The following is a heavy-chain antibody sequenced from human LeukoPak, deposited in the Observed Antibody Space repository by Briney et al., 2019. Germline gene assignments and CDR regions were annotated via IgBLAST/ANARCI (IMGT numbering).Heavy chain of an antibody. CDR1: GFTFSSYA. CDR2: ISGSGGST. V-gene: IGHV3-23*01. CDR3: AKYYYGSGSYYRGAFDI. J-gene: IGHJ3*02. Sequence: GSLRLSCAASGFTFSSYAMSWVRQAPGKGLEWVSAISGSGGSTYYVDSVKGRFTISRDNSKNTLYLQMNSLRAEDTAVYYCAKYYYGSGSYYRGAFDIWGQGTMVTVSS. D-gene: IGHD3-10*01.